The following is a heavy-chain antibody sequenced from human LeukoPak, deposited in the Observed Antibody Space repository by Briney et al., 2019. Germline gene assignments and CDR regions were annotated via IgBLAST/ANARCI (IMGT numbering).Heavy chain of an antibody. CDR3: ARGWSWDGPGDPYGMDV. V-gene: IGHV3-30-3*01. J-gene: IGHJ6*02. CDR1: GFTFSSYA. D-gene: IGHD3-10*01. Sequence: GGSLRLSCAASGFTFSSYAMHWVRQAPGKGLEWVAVISYDGSNKYYADSVKGRFTTSRDNSKNTLYLQMNSLRAEDTAVYYCARGWSWDGPGDPYGMDVWGQGTTVTVSS. CDR2: ISYDGSNK.